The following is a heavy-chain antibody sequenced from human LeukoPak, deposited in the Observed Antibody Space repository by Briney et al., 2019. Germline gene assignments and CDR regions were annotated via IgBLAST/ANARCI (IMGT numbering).Heavy chain of an antibody. Sequence: SETLSLTCSVSGGSISTDYWSWIRQPPGKGLEWIGEINHSGSTNYNPSLKSRVTMSVDTSKNQFSLKLSSVTAADTAVYYCARGISDFWSGYLPDYFDYWGQGTLVTVSS. J-gene: IGHJ4*02. D-gene: IGHD3-3*01. CDR3: ARGISDFWSGYLPDYFDY. CDR1: GGSISTDY. V-gene: IGHV4-34*01. CDR2: INHSGST.